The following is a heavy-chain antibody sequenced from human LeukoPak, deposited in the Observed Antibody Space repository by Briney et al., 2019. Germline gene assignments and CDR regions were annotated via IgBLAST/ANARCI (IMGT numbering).Heavy chain of an antibody. J-gene: IGHJ3*02. CDR2: IIPIFGTA. D-gene: IGHD3-22*01. Sequence: ASVKVSCKASGGTFSSYAISWVRQAPGPGLEWMGGIIPIFGTANYAQKFQGRVTITADESTSTAYMELSSLRSEDTAVYYCANGGWDGSGYLVDAFDIWGQGTMVTVSS. CDR3: ANGGWDGSGYLVDAFDI. V-gene: IGHV1-69*13. CDR1: GGTFSSYA.